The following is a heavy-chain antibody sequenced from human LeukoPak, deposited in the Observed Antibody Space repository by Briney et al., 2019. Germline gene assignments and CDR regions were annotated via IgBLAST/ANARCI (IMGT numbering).Heavy chain of an antibody. Sequence: SETLSLTCAVYGGSFSGYYWSWIRQPPGKGLEWIGEINHSGSTNYNPSLKSRVTISVDTSKNQFSLKLSSVTAADTAVYYCARGINYDFWSGYYPSGNWFDPWGQGTLVTVSS. CDR3: ARGINYDFWSGYYPSGNWFDP. D-gene: IGHD3-3*01. V-gene: IGHV4-34*01. J-gene: IGHJ5*02. CDR1: GGSFSGYY. CDR2: INHSGST.